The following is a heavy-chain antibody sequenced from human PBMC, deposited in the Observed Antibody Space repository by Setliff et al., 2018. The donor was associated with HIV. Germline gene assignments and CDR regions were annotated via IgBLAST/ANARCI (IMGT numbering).Heavy chain of an antibody. CDR3: ARDLSYDYDRSSDTFDY. J-gene: IGHJ4*02. Sequence: GGSLRLSCAASGFIFSSYEMNWVRQAPGKGLEWVSYINSYGSSSSYIYYADSLKGRFTISRDNAKNTLYLQMNSLRAEDTAVYYCARDLSYDYDRSSDTFDYWGQGTLVTVSS. CDR1: GFIFSSYE. CDR2: INSYGSSSSYI. V-gene: IGHV3-21*05. D-gene: IGHD3-22*01.